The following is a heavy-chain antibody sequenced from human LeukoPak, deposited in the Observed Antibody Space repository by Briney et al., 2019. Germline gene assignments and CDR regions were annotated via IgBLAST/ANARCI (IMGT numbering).Heavy chain of an antibody. Sequence: GGSLRLSCAASGFTFSYYCMSWVRQAPRKGLEWVDNIKQDGSEKYYVDSVKGRFTISRDNAKNSLYLQMNSLRAEDTAVYYCARDDPSWFDPWGQGTLVTVSS. CDR1: GFTFSYYC. CDR2: IKQDGSEK. CDR3: ARDDPSWFDP. J-gene: IGHJ5*02. V-gene: IGHV3-7*01.